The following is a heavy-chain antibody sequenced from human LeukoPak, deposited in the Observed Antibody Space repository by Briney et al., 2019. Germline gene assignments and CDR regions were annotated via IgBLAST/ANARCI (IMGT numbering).Heavy chain of an antibody. J-gene: IGHJ4*02. V-gene: IGHV4-34*01. CDR3: ARVRLWLRGPDY. Sequence: SETLSLTCAVYGGSFSGYYWSWIRQPPGKGLEWIGEINHSGSTNYNPSLKSRVTISVDTSKNHFSLKLSSVTAADTAVYYCARVRLWLRGPDYWGQGTLVTVSS. CDR1: GGSFSGYY. CDR2: INHSGST. D-gene: IGHD5-18*01.